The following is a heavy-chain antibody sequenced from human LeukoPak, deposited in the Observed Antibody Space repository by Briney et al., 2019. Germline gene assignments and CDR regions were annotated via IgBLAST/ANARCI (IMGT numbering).Heavy chain of an antibody. CDR2: IYPGDSDT. Sequence: GESLKISCKGSGYIFTSYWIGWVRQMAREGLEGGGIIYPGDSDTRYSPSFQGQVTISADKSISTAYLQWSSLKASDTAMYYCARTFPYCSGGSCYGDAFDIWGQGTMVTVSS. D-gene: IGHD2-15*01. V-gene: IGHV5-51*01. CDR3: ARTFPYCSGGSCYGDAFDI. J-gene: IGHJ3*02. CDR1: GYIFTSYW.